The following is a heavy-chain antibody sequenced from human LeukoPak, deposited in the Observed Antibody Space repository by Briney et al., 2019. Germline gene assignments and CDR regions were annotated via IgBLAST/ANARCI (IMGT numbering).Heavy chain of an antibody. D-gene: IGHD3-22*01. CDR2: INPNSGGT. CDR3: ARDYYDSSGGFDP. Sequence: ASVKVSCKASGYTFTCYYMHWVRQAPGQGLEWMGWINPNSGGTNYAQKFQGRVTMTRDTSISTAYMELSRLRSDDTAVYYCARDYYDSSGGFDPWGQGTLVTVSS. CDR1: GYTFTCYY. J-gene: IGHJ5*02. V-gene: IGHV1-2*02.